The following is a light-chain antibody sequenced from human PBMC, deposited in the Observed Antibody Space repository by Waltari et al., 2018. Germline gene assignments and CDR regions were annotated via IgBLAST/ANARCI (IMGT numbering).Light chain of an antibody. CDR3: QQYDKFPLT. V-gene: IGKV1-33*01. CDR1: QDIDTQ. CDR2: DVS. J-gene: IGKJ4*01. Sequence: DIQMTQSPSSLSASVGGIGTITCQATQDIDTQLNWHQKKPVKAPNPLIYDVSNLETGVPSRFSGSGSGTDFTLTITNLQPEDFATYYCQQYDKFPLTLGGGTNV.